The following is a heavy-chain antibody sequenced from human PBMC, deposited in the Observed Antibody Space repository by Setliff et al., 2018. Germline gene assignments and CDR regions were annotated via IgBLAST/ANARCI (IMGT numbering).Heavy chain of an antibody. CDR1: GYTFTTYA. V-gene: IGHV1-3*03. CDR2: INAGNGHT. J-gene: IGHJ5*02. CDR3: ARGRRFGEYWFDP. D-gene: IGHD3-10*01. Sequence: ASVKVSCKASGYTFTTYAIHWVRQAPGQRLEWMGWINAGNGHTKYSQEFQGRATISSDTAASTAYMQLSSLRSEDTAVYYCARGRRFGEYWFDPWGQGTLVTVSS.